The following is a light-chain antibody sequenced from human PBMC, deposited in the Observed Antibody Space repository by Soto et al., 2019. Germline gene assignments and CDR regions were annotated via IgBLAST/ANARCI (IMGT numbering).Light chain of an antibody. J-gene: IGKJ2*01. CDR3: QQSYDLPRT. V-gene: IGKV1-39*01. Sequence: DIQLTQSPSSLSASVGDTVTISCRTKQSVSKYMNWYQQKPGTAPKPLIYYVSSLQSGVPSRFSGSGSATDFTLTISSLQTEDFATYYCQQSYDLPRTFGQGTRLDIK. CDR2: YVS. CDR1: QSVSKY.